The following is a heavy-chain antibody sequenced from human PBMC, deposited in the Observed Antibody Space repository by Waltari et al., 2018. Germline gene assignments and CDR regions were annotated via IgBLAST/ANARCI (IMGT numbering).Heavy chain of an antibody. CDR3: ARDPGFSEFDL. V-gene: IGHV3-7*01. J-gene: IGHJ3*01. Sequence: EVQLVESGGGLVQPGGSLRLSCAASGFTFNIYWMSWVRQAPGKGLEFVANRNQDGSEKSDVDSVKGRFTISRDNAKNSMSLQMSSLRAEDAAVYYCARDPGFSEFDLWGQGTLVSISA. CDR1: GFTFNIYW. CDR2: RNQDGSEK.